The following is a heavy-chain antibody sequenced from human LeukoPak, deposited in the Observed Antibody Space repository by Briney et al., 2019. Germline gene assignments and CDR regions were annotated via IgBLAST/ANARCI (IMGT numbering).Heavy chain of an antibody. D-gene: IGHD2-15*01. J-gene: IGHJ6*03. Sequence: PGGSLRLSCAASGFTFSSYSMNWVRQAPGKGLEWVSSISSSSSYIYYADSVKGRFTISRDNAKNSLYLQMNSLRAEDTAVYYCARGGDCSGGSCYSYYYYYMDVWGKGTTVTVSS. V-gene: IGHV3-21*01. CDR3: ARGGDCSGGSCYSYYYYYMDV. CDR1: GFTFSSYS. CDR2: ISSSSSYI.